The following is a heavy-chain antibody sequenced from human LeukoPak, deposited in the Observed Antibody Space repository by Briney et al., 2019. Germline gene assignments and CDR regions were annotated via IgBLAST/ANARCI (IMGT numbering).Heavy chain of an antibody. CDR3: ARDLEAANTYYFDY. V-gene: IGHV3-66*01. Sequence: GGSLRLSCAASGFTVSSSYMSWVRQAPGKGLEWVSIISSAGTAYYADSVKGRFTISRDNSKNTVYLQVNSLRDEDTAVYYCARDLEAANTYYFDYWGQGTMVTVSS. D-gene: IGHD6-13*01. J-gene: IGHJ4*02. CDR2: ISSAGTA. CDR1: GFTVSSSY.